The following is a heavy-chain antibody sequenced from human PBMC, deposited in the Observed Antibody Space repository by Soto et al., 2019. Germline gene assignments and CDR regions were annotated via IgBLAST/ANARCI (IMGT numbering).Heavy chain of an antibody. CDR2: ISSSSSTI. Sequence: EVQLVESGGGLVQPGGSLRLSCAASGFTFSSYSMNWVRQAPGKGLEWVSYISSSSSTIYYADSVKGRFTISRDNAKNSLYLQMNSLRAEDTAVYYCARDLPGGRGYFQHWGQGTLVTVSS. V-gene: IGHV3-48*01. CDR1: GFTFSSYS. J-gene: IGHJ1*01. D-gene: IGHD3-16*01. CDR3: ARDLPGGRGYFQH.